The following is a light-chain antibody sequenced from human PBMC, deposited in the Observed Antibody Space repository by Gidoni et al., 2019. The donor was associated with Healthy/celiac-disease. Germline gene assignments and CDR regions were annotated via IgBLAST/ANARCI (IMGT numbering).Light chain of an antibody. CDR1: QSVSSSY. CDR2: GAY. CDR3: QQYGNSPRA. J-gene: IGKJ1*01. Sequence: IVLTHSPGTLSLSPVERATLSCRASQSVSSSYLAWYQQKPDQAPRLLIYGAYSRATGIPDRFSGSGSGTEFTLTISRMGPEDFAVYYWQQYGNSPRAFSQGTKVEIK. V-gene: IGKV3-20*01.